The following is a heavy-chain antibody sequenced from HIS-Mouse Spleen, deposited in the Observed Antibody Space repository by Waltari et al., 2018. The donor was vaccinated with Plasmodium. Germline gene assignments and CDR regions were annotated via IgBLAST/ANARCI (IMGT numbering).Heavy chain of an antibody. Sequence: EVQLVESGGGLVQPGRYLILSCSASAFPFDDYTMHWVRQAPGKGLEWVSGISWNSGSIGYADSVKGRFTISRDNAKNSLYLQMNSLRAEDTALYYCAKDFCSGGSCLGLFDYWGQGTLVTVSS. J-gene: IGHJ4*02. CDR3: AKDFCSGGSCLGLFDY. CDR1: AFPFDDYT. D-gene: IGHD2-15*01. V-gene: IGHV3-9*01. CDR2: ISWNSGSI.